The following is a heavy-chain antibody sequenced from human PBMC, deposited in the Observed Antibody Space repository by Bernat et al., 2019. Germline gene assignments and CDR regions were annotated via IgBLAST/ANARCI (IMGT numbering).Heavy chain of an antibody. J-gene: IGHJ6*03. Sequence: EVQLVESGGGLVQPGGSLRLSCAASGFTFSSYWMHWVRQAPGKGLVWVSRINSDGSSTSYADSVKGRFTISRDNAKNTLYLQMNSLRAEDTAVYYCARVDGFREFHYYYYYYYMDVWGKGTTVTVSS. D-gene: IGHD3-10*01. V-gene: IGHV3-74*01. CDR1: GFTFSSYW. CDR2: INSDGSST. CDR3: ARVDGFREFHYYYYYYYMDV.